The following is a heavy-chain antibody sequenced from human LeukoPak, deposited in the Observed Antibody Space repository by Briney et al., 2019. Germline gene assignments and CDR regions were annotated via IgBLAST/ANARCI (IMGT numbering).Heavy chain of an antibody. CDR1: GFTFSSYG. CDR3: AKPRGYSYGPFDY. V-gene: IGHV3-33*06. CDR2: IWYDGSNK. D-gene: IGHD5-18*01. J-gene: IGHJ4*02. Sequence: PGRSLRLSCAASGFTFSSYGMHWVRHAPGKGLEWVAVIWYDGSNKYYADSVKGRFTISRDNSKNTLYLQMNSLRAEDTAVYYCAKPRGYSYGPFDYWGQGTLVTVSS.